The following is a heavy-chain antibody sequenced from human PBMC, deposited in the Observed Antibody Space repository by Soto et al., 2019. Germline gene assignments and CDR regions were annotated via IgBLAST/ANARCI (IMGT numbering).Heavy chain of an antibody. CDR1: GGSFSGYY. V-gene: IGHV4-34*01. CDR3: ARRSITMVRGQFLSVTYYFDY. CDR2: INHSGST. D-gene: IGHD3-10*01. J-gene: IGHJ4*02. Sequence: SETLSLTCAVYGGSFSGYYWSWIRQPPGKGLEWIGEINHSGSTNYNPSLKSRVTISVDTSKNQFSLKLSSVTAADTAVYYCARRSITMVRGQFLSVTYYFDYWGQGTLVTVSS.